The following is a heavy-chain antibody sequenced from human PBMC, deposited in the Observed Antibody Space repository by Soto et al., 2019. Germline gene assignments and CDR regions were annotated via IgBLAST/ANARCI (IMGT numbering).Heavy chain of an antibody. J-gene: IGHJ4*02. CDR1: GGSISSGGYY. CDR3: ARGEAPINQLPMYYFDY. D-gene: IGHD2-2*01. V-gene: IGHV4-31*02. Sequence: LSLTCTVSGGSISSGGYYWSWIRQHPGKGLEWIGYIYYSGSTYYNPSLKSRVTISVDTSKNQFSLKLSSVTAADTAVYYCARGEAPINQLPMYYFDYWGQGTLVTVSS. CDR2: IYYSGST.